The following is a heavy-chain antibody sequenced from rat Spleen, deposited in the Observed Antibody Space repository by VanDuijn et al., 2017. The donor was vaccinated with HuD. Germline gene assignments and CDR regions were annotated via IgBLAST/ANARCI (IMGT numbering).Heavy chain of an antibody. V-gene: IGHV2S12*01. D-gene: IGHD1-11*01. CDR1: GFSLTSNG. Sequence: QVQLKESGPGLVQPSQTLSLTCTVSGFSLTSNGVTWVRQPPGKGLEWIAAISSGGTTYYNSPLRSRLNISRDTSKSQVFLKMNSLQTEDTAIYFCTSLRNWGQGVMVTVSS. CDR3: TSLRN. J-gene: IGHJ2*01. CDR2: ISSGGTT.